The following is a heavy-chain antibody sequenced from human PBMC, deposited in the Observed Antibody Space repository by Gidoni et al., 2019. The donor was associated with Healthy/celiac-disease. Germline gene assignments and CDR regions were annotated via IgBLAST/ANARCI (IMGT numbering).Heavy chain of an antibody. V-gene: IGHV4-59*01. D-gene: IGHD5-12*01. CDR3: ARADIIGGWLRFGWYYFDY. CDR1: GGSISRNY. CDR2: IYSSGST. Sequence: QVQLQESGPGLVKPSETLSLTCTGSGGSISRNYWSWIRQHPGKGLEWIVYIYSSGSTNYTPSLKSRVTISVYTSKNQFSLKLSSVTAADTAVYYCARADIIGGWLRFGWYYFDYWGQGTLVTVSS. J-gene: IGHJ4*02.